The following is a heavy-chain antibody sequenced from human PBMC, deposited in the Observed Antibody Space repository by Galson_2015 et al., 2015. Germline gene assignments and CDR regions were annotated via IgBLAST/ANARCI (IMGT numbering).Heavy chain of an antibody. V-gene: IGHV1-3*01. CDR2: IDAGNGNT. CDR3: ARAKYGPPTNGRDWFDS. CDR1: GYTFTTYA. Sequence: SVKVSCKASGYTFTTYAVHWVRQAPGQRLEWMGWIDAGNGNTTYSQNFQGRVTFTTDTSANTAYMELTSLRSEDTALYFCARAKYGPPTNGRDWFDSWGQGTLVTVSS. D-gene: IGHD3-10*01. J-gene: IGHJ5*01.